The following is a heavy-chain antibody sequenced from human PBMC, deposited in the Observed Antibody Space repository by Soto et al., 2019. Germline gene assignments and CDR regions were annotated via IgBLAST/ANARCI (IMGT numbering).Heavy chain of an antibody. J-gene: IGHJ6*02. D-gene: IGHD1-26*01. CDR1: GFTVVSHN. V-gene: IGHV3-66*01. CDR2: IYGGGST. Sequence: EVQVVESGGGLVQPGGSLSRPGAASGFTVVSHNMSWVRQAQGKGRDWDSVIYGGGSTYYADSVKGRFTISRDNSKNTLYLQMNSLRAEDTAVYYCARDPGDRNGVSVWGQGTTVTVSS. CDR3: ARDPGDRNGVSV.